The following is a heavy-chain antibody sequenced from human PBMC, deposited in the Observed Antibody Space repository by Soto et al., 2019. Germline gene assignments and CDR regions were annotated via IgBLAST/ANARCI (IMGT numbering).Heavy chain of an antibody. CDR2: INPNSGGT. V-gene: IGHV1-2*02. D-gene: IGHD5-12*01. Sequence: PSVKFSCKASGYTFTDYYMHRVRQAPGQGLEWVGWINPNSGGTNYAQNFQGRVTMTRDTSISTAYMELSRLRSDDTAVYYCTSGGYSGYDPFDYWGQGTLVSVSS. CDR1: GYTFTDYY. CDR3: TSGGYSGYDPFDY. J-gene: IGHJ4*02.